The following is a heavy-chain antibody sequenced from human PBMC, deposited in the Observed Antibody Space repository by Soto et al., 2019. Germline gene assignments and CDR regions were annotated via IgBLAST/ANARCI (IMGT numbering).Heavy chain of an antibody. J-gene: IGHJ6*02. D-gene: IGHD3-16*01. CDR2: IYYSGST. CDR3: ATRSGEDPQYYYYGMDV. V-gene: IGHV4-59*01. CDR1: GGSISSYY. Sequence: PSETLSLTCTVSGGSISSYYWSWIRQPPGKGLEWIGYIYYSGSTNYNPSLKSRVTISVDTSKNQFSLKLSSVTAADTAVYYCATRSGEDPQYYYYGMDVWGQGTTVTVSS.